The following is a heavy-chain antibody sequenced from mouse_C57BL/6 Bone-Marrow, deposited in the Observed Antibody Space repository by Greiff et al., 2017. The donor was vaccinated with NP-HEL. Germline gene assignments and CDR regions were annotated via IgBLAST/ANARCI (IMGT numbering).Heavy chain of an antibody. Sequence: EVKLQESGPGLVKPSQSLSLTCSVTGYSITSGYYWNWIRQFPGNKLEWMGYISYDGSNNYNPSLKNRISITRDTSKNQFFLKLNSVTTEDTATYYCARYDSYAMDYWGQGTSVTVSS. V-gene: IGHV3-6*01. CDR3: ARYDSYAMDY. CDR2: ISYDGSN. CDR1: GYSITSGYY. J-gene: IGHJ4*01.